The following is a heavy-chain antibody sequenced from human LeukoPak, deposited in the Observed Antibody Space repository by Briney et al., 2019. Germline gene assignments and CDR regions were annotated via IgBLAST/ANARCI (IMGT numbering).Heavy chain of an antibody. V-gene: IGHV4-34*01. J-gene: IGHJ3*02. CDR2: INHSGST. CDR1: GGSISSYY. D-gene: IGHD3-22*01. Sequence: KSSETLSLTCTVSGGSISSYYWSWIRQPPGKGLEWIGEINHSGSTNYNPSLKSRVTISVDTSKNQFSLKLSSVTAADTAVYYCARQITMIVDTSRDAFDIWGQGTMVTVSS. CDR3: ARQITMIVDTSRDAFDI.